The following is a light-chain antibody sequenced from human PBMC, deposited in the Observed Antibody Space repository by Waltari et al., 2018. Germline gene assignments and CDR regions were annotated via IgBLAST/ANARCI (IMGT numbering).Light chain of an antibody. Sequence: QSVLTQPPSLSGTPGQRVTISCSGSSSIIGTTYVFWYQQFPGRAPKLLIYLDDHRPSGVPDRFSASKSGSSASLTISGLRPEDEADYHCAGWDDSLTGVVFGGGTKLTV. CDR3: AGWDDSLTGVV. V-gene: IGLV1-47*01. CDR2: LDD. J-gene: IGLJ2*01. CDR1: SSIIGTTY.